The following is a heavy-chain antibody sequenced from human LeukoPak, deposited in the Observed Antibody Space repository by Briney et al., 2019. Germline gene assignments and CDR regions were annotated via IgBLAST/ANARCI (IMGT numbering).Heavy chain of an antibody. J-gene: IGHJ4*02. D-gene: IGHD6-19*01. CDR1: GFTFSSYA. CDR3: ARDDPSGYSSGWAR. Sequence: GRSLRLSCAASGFTFSSYAMHWVRQAPGKGLEWVAVISYDGSNKYYADSVKGRFTISRDNSKNTLYLQMNSLRAEDTAVYYCARDDPSGYSSGWARWGQGTLVTVSS. CDR2: ISYDGSNK. V-gene: IGHV3-30*04.